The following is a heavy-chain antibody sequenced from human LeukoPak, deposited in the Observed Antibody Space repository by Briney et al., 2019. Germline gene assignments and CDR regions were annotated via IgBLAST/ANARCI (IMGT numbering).Heavy chain of an antibody. CDR3: AREWSGFGELPDY. CDR2: INPDGSST. J-gene: IGHJ4*02. CDR1: GFTFSNYW. D-gene: IGHD3-10*01. Sequence: GGSLRLSCVASGFTFSNYWMHWVRQAPGKGLVWVSRINPDGSSTSYVDSVKGRFTISRDNAKNTLYLQMNSLRVEDTAVYYCAREWSGFGELPDYWGQGTLVTVSS. V-gene: IGHV3-74*01.